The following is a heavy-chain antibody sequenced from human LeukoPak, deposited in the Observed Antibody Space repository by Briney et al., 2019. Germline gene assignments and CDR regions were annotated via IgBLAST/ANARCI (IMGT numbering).Heavy chain of an antibody. CDR1: GGSISSGDYY. CDR2: IYYSGSS. D-gene: IGHD2-15*01. Sequence: SQTLSLTCTVSGGSISSGDYYWSWIRQPPGKGLEWIGYIYYSGSSYYNPALKSRVTISVDTSKNQFSLKLSSVTAADTAVYYCARVVVVAATGRDYYYYGMDVWGQGTTVTVSS. CDR3: ARVVVVAATGRDYYYYGMDV. J-gene: IGHJ6*02. V-gene: IGHV4-30-4*01.